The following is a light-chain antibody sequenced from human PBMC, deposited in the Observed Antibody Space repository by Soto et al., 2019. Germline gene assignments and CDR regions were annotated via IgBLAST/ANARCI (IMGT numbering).Light chain of an antibody. V-gene: IGKV1-39*01. CDR3: QQTYTAPGT. J-gene: IGKJ1*01. CDR2: AAS. Sequence: DIQMTQSPSPLSASVGDSVTITCRASQTIKTYLNWYRHKPGKAPELLIYAASRLQSGVASRFSGSGSGTYFILTISRLQPEDLATYYCQQTYTAPGTFGQGTKVEI. CDR1: QTIKTY.